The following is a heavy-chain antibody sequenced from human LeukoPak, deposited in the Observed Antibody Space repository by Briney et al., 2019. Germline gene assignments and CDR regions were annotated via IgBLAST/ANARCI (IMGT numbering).Heavy chain of an antibody. Sequence: PGGSLRLSCAASAFTFDDYAMHWVRQAPGKGLEWVSGISWNSGSIGYADSVKGRFTISRDNAKNSLYLQMNSLRAEDMALYYCAKGLRVWGSYRPDAFDIWGQGTMVTVSS. CDR1: AFTFDDYA. CDR3: AKGLRVWGSYRPDAFDI. V-gene: IGHV3-9*03. CDR2: ISWNSGSI. D-gene: IGHD3-16*02. J-gene: IGHJ3*02.